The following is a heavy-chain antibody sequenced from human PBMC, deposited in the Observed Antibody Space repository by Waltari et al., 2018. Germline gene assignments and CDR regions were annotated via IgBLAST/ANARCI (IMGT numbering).Heavy chain of an antibody. D-gene: IGHD6-6*01. CDR1: GYSISSGYY. CDR2: IYHSGST. V-gene: IGHV4-38-2*01. J-gene: IGHJ6*02. CDR3: ARGHHEYSSSGGMDV. Sequence: QVQLQESGPGLVKPSETLSLTCAVSGYSISSGYYWGWIRQPPGKGLEWIGSIYHSGSTYYNPSLKSRVTISVDTSKNQFSLKLSSVTAADTAVYYCARGHHEYSSSGGMDVWGQGTTVTVSS.